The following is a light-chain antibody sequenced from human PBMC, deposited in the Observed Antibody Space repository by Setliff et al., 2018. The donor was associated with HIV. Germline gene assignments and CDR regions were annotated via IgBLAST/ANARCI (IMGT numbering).Light chain of an antibody. J-gene: IGLJ2*01. Sequence: QSALTQPPSASGSPGQSVTISCTGTSSDVGMYNYVSWYQQNPGKVPKLIIYEVRKRPSGVPDRFSGSKSGSTASLTVSGLRTEDEGDYYCSVYAGLNVLVFGGGTKVTV. CDR1: SSDVGMYNY. CDR3: SVYAGLNVLV. CDR2: EVR. V-gene: IGLV2-8*01.